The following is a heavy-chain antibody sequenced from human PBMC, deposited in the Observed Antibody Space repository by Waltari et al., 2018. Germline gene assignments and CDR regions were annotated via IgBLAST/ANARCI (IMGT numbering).Heavy chain of an antibody. J-gene: IGHJ5*02. CDR1: GGSISSYY. D-gene: IGHD6-13*01. V-gene: IGHV4-4*07. CDR3: ARDSLYELAAAGTGGWFDP. Sequence: QVQLQESGPGLVKPSETLSLTCTVSGGSISSYYWSWIRQPAGKGLEWIGRIYTSGSTNYNPSLKSRFTMSVATSKNQFSLKLSSVTSADTAVYYCARDSLYELAAAGTGGWFDPWGQGTLVTVSS. CDR2: IYTSGST.